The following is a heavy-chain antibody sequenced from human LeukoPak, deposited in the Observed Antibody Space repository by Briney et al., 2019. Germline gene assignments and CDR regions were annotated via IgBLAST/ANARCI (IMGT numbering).Heavy chain of an antibody. CDR1: GGTFSTFP. CDR3: ARAPENIVVVPAAYNWFDP. V-gene: IGHV1-69*01. Sequence: SVKVSCKASGGTFSTFPISWVRQAPGQGLEWMGGIIPIFGTANYAQKFQGRVTITADESTSTAYMELSSLRSEDTAVYYCARAPENIVVVPAAYNWFDPWGQGTLVTVSS. CDR2: IIPIFGTA. J-gene: IGHJ5*02. D-gene: IGHD2-2*01.